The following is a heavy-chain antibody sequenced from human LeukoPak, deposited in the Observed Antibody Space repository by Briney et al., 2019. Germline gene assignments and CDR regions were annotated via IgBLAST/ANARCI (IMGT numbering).Heavy chain of an antibody. D-gene: IGHD3-10*01. CDR2: INHSGST. Sequence: SETLSLTCAVYGGSFSGYYWSWIRQPPGKGLEWIGEINHSGSTYYNPSLKSRVTMSLDTSKNQFSLKLSSVTAADTAVYYCARDLYYYGSGSLADYWGQGTLVTVSS. CDR3: ARDLYYYGSGSLADY. CDR1: GGSFSGYY. V-gene: IGHV4-34*01. J-gene: IGHJ4*02.